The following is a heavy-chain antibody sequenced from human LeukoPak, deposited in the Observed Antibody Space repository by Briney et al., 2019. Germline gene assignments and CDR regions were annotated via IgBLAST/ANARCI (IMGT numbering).Heavy chain of an antibody. CDR2: ISSSSSTM. Sequence: PGGSLRLSCAASGFTFSNYGMNWVRQAPGKGLEWVSYISSSSSTMYYADSVKGRFTLSRDNAKNSLYLQMNSLRAEDTAVYFCARRGAAGSYLGYFDSWGQGTLVTVSS. V-gene: IGHV3-48*01. CDR1: GFTFSNYG. CDR3: ARRGAAGSYLGYFDS. J-gene: IGHJ4*02. D-gene: IGHD3-10*01.